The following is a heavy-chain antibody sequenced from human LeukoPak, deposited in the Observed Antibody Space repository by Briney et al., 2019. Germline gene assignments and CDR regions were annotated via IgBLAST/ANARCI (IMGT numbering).Heavy chain of an antibody. Sequence: SETLSLTCAVYGGSFSGYYWSWIRQPPGKGLEWIGEINHSGSTNYNPSLKSRVTISVDKSKNQFSLKLSSVAAADTAVYYCARAGYGDYEETFDIWGQGTMVTVSS. D-gene: IGHD4-17*01. CDR3: ARAGYGDYEETFDI. J-gene: IGHJ3*02. CDR2: INHSGST. CDR1: GGSFSGYY. V-gene: IGHV4-34*01.